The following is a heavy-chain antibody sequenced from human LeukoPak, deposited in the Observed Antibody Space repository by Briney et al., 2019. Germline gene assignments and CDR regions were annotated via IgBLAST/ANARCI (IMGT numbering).Heavy chain of an antibody. J-gene: IGHJ5*02. D-gene: IGHD4-17*01. CDR3: ARDSDYGDFWFDP. CDR1: GYTFTGYY. CDR2: INPNSGGT. Sequence: ASVKVSCKASGYTFTGYYMHWVRQAPGQGLEWMGWINPNSGGTNYAQKFQGRVTMTRDTSISTAYMELSRLRPDDTAVYYCARDSDYGDFWFDPWGQGTLVTVSS. V-gene: IGHV1-2*02.